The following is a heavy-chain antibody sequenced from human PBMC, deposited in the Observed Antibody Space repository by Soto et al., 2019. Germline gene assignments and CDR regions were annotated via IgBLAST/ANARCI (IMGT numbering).Heavy chain of an antibody. CDR1: GFTFSSYA. D-gene: IGHD2-15*01. J-gene: IGHJ4*02. Sequence: SLRLSCAASGFTFSSYAMHWVRQAPGKGLEWVAVISYDGSNKYCADSVKGRFTISRDNSKNTLYLQMNSLRAEDTAVYYCAREVVAATDYWGQGTLVTVSS. CDR3: AREVVAATDY. CDR2: ISYDGSNK. V-gene: IGHV3-30-3*01.